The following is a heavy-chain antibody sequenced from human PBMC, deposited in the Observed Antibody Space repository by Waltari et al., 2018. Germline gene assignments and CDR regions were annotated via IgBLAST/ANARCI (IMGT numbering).Heavy chain of an antibody. Sequence: EVQLVESGGGLIQPGGSLRLSCAASGFTVSSNYMSWVRQAPGKGLEWVSVIYGGGSTYYADSVKGRFTISRDNSKNTLYLQMNSLRAEDTAVYYCARANYDFWSGYNYYYYGMDVWGQGTTVTVSS. CDR2: IYGGGST. CDR1: GFTVSSNY. CDR3: ARANYDFWSGYNYYYYGMDV. V-gene: IGHV3-53*01. D-gene: IGHD3-3*01. J-gene: IGHJ6*02.